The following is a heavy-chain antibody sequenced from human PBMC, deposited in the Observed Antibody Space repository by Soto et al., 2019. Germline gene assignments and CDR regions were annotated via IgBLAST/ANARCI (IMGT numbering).Heavy chain of an antibody. CDR2: ISYDGSNK. Sequence: QVQLVESGGGVVQPGRSLRLSCAASGFTFSSYAMHWVRQAPGKGLEWVAVISYDGSNKYYADSVKGRFTISRDNSKNPLYLQMNSLRAADTAVYYCASQDDYVWGSPYYFDYWGQGTLVTVTS. CDR1: GFTFSSYA. J-gene: IGHJ4*02. CDR3: ASQDDYVWGSPYYFDY. V-gene: IGHV3-30-3*01. D-gene: IGHD3-16*01.